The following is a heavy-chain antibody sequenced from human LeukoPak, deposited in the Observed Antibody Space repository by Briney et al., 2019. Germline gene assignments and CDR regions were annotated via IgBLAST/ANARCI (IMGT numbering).Heavy chain of an antibody. J-gene: IGHJ4*02. CDR2: ISGSGSVT. D-gene: IGHD6-19*01. Sequence: GGSLRLSCAASGITFSRFAMTWVRQAPGKGLEWVSGISGSGSVTHYADSAKGRFTITRDNSKNTLFLQMNSLRDEDSAVYYCAKGTSNGWYYFDYWGQGTLVTVAS. CDR3: AKGTSNGWYYFDY. V-gene: IGHV3-23*01. CDR1: GITFSRFA.